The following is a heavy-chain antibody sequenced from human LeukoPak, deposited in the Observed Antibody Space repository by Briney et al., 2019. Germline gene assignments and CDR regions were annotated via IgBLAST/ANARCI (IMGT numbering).Heavy chain of an antibody. CDR1: GGSFSSSY. CDR2: IYISGST. D-gene: IGHD1-26*01. J-gene: IGHJ5*02. CDR3: ARGYSGNYLRFDP. V-gene: IGHV4-4*07. Sequence: SETLSLTCTVSGGSFSSSYWSWIRQPAGKGLEWIGRIYISGSTNFNPSLKSRVTISIDKSKNQISLKLNSVTAADTAVYYCARGYSGNYLRFDPWGQGTLVTVSS.